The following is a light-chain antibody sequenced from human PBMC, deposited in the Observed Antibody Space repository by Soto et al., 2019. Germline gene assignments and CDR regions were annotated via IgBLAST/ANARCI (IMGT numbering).Light chain of an antibody. CDR1: RSDVGGYNY. CDR2: EVN. J-gene: IGLJ1*01. Sequence: QSVLTQPPSASPPPGQPPTFSCTGTRSDVGGYNYVSWYQQHPGKAPKLMIYEVNKRPSGVPDRFSGSKSGNTASLTVSGLQAEDDADYYCSSYAGNNNFVFGSGTKLTVL. V-gene: IGLV2-8*01. CDR3: SSYAGNNNFV.